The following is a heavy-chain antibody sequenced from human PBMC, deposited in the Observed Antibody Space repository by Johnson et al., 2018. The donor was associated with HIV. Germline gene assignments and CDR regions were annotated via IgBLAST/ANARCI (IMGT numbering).Heavy chain of an antibody. J-gene: IGHJ3*02. CDR1: GFTFSSYA. CDR3: ARVRSGRENAFDI. D-gene: IGHD1-26*01. Sequence: VQLVESGGGVVQPGRSLRLSCAASGFTFSSYAMHWVRKAPAKGLEWVAVISYDGSDKDYADSVKGRFTISRDSSKNTLYLQMNSLRVEDTAVYYCARVRSGRENAFDIWGQGTMVTVSS. V-gene: IGHV3-30*04. CDR2: ISYDGSDK.